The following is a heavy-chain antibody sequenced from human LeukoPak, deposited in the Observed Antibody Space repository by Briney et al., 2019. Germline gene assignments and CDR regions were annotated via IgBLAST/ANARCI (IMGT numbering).Heavy chain of an antibody. J-gene: IGHJ6*02. CDR1: GFTFSDYY. Sequence: TGGSLRLSCAASGFTFSDYYMSWIRQAPGKGLEWVSYISSSGSTIYYADSVKGRFTISRDNAKNSLYLQMNSLRPEDTAVYYCARDSGTQGPYYYGLDVWGQGTTVTVSS. CDR2: ISSSGSTI. V-gene: IGHV3-11*04. D-gene: IGHD1-7*01. CDR3: ARDSGTQGPYYYGLDV.